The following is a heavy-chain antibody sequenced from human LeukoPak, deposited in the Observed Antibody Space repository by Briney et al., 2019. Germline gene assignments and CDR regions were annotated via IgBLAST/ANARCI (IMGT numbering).Heavy chain of an antibody. CDR2: ISSNGGST. V-gene: IGHV3-64*01. J-gene: IGHJ4*02. CDR3: ARYCSDTSCYWVGAYGY. CDR1: GFTFSSYA. Sequence: GGSLRLSCAASGFTFSSYAMHWVRQAPGKGLEYVSAISSNGGSTYYANSVKGRFNISRDNPKNTLYLQMGILRAEDIAVYYCARYCSDTSCYWVGAYGYWGQGTLVTVS. D-gene: IGHD2-2*01.